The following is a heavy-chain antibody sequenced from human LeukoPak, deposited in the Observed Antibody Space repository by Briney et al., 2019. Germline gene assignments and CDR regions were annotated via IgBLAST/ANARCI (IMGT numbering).Heavy chain of an antibody. Sequence: GASLELYRQGSGCLFTRYWIRRVRQLPANGLGWVGIIYPGDADTRYGPSFQGQVTISAGKSISTPDLQWSSLEAADTAMHYCARGSERDGCNYDGWGQGTLVTVSS. CDR2: IYPGDADT. V-gene: IGHV5-51*01. CDR1: GCLFTRYW. CDR3: ARGSERDGCNYDG. J-gene: IGHJ4*02. D-gene: IGHD5-24*01.